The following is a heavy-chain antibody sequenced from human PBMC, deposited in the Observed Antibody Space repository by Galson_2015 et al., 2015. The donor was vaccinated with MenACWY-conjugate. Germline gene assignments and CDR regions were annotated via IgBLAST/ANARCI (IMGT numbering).Heavy chain of an antibody. D-gene: IGHD5-18*01. V-gene: IGHV1-18*01. CDR3: ARDKGYSYGYEFDY. Sequence: SVKVSCKASGYTFTSCGISWVRQAPGQGLDWMGWISVYNGNRKYAQKFEGRVTMTTETSTTTAYMELRSLRSDDTAIYYCARDKGYSYGYEFDYWGQGTLVTVSS. CDR2: ISVYNGNR. J-gene: IGHJ4*02. CDR1: GYTFTSCG.